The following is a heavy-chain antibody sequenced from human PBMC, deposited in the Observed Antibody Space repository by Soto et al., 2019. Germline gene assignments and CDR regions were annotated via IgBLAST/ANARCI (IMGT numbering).Heavy chain of an antibody. D-gene: IGHD1-1*01. Sequence: QVQLVESGGCVVQPGRSLRLSCAASGFTFRHYAMHWVRHAPGKGLEWVALTSYDVSNEYYADSVKGRFTISRDNSKNTLYLQMNSLRAEDTAVYYCAKDGSHNLEDWGQGTLVTVSS. CDR2: TSYDVSNE. V-gene: IGHV3-30*18. CDR1: GFTFRHYA. CDR3: AKDGSHNLED. J-gene: IGHJ4*02.